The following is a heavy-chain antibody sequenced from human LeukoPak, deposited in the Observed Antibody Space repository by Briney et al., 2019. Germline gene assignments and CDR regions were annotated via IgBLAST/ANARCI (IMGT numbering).Heavy chain of an antibody. CDR1: GFTFSNFG. V-gene: IGHV3-23*01. J-gene: IGHJ4*02. D-gene: IGHD6-6*01. Sequence: PGGSLRLSCAASGFTFSNFGIHWVRQAPGKGLEWVSAISGSGGSTYYADSVKGRFTISRDNSKNTLYLQMNSLRAEDTAVYYCAKDLGIAARPGGFDYWGQGTLVTVSS. CDR3: AKDLGIAARPGGFDY. CDR2: ISGSGGST.